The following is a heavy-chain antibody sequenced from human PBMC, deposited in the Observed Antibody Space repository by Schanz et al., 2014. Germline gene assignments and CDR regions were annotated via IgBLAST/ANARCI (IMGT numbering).Heavy chain of an antibody. V-gene: IGHV3-53*01. J-gene: IGHJ3*01. CDR3: ARDEGRDGYNLAFDV. D-gene: IGHD5-12*01. CDR2: VYMSAAST. Sequence: EVQLVESGGGLIQPGGSLRLSCAVSGFTVSSNYMSWVRQAPGKGLEWVSTVYMSAASTRYADSVKGRFIISRDSSKTTLFLQINSLRPEDTALYFCARDEGRDGYNLAFDVWGQGTLVTVSS. CDR1: GFTVSSNY.